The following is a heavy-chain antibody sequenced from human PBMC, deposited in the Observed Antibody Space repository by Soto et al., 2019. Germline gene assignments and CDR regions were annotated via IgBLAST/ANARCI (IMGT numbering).Heavy chain of an antibody. CDR2: IGGRGNSA. J-gene: IGHJ3*01. V-gene: IGHV3-23*01. CDR1: GFIFTNYA. CDR3: VREGRGSFDF. D-gene: IGHD5-12*01. Sequence: GGSLRLSCAASGFIFTNYAMNWVRRAPGKGLEWVSVIGGRGNSAYYADSVQGRFTISRDNSKNTLSLQMSSLTADDTAIYYCVREGRGSFDFWGRGTMVTVSS.